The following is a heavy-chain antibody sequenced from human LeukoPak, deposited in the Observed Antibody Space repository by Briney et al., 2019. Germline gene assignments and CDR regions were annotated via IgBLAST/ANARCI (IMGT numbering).Heavy chain of an antibody. CDR1: GFTFSTYG. CDR2: LSESGDRT. V-gene: IGHV3-23*01. CDR3: GRAIRLMGIITYFDQ. J-gene: IGHJ4*02. D-gene: IGHD3-10*01. Sequence: GESLTLSFLASGFTFSTYGMPWVRQAPGKGLEWVSSLSESGDRTYYADSVKGRFIISRDNSKKTVYLQMNSVRPEDTAVYYCGRAIRLMGIITYFDQWGQGTLITVSA.